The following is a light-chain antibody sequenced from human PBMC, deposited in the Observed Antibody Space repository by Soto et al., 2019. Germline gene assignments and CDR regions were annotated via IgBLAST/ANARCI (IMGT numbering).Light chain of an antibody. CDR2: EVT. V-gene: IGLV2-8*01. CDR1: SSDVGGYDY. Sequence: QSVLTQPPSASGSPGQSVTISCTGTSSDVGGYDYVSWYRQHPGKAPKLMIYEVTIRPSGVSDRFSGSKSGNTASLTVSGLQAEDEADYYCSSYTGGNPSYVFGTGTKATVL. CDR3: SSYTGGNPSYV. J-gene: IGLJ1*01.